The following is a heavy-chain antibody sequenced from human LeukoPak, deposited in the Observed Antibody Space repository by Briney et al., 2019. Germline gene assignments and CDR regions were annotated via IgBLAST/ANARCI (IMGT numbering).Heavy chain of an antibody. J-gene: IGHJ5*02. D-gene: IGHD2-2*03. CDR3: ARVGYCSSTSCSNWFDP. CDR1: GGSISSSSYY. CDR2: IYYSGST. V-gene: IGHV4-39*01. Sequence: SETLSLTCTVSGGSISSSSYYWGWIRQPPGKGLEWIGSIYYSGSTYYNPSLKSRATISVDTSKNQFSLKLSSVTAADTAVYYCARVGYCSSTSCSNWFDPWGQGTLVTVSS.